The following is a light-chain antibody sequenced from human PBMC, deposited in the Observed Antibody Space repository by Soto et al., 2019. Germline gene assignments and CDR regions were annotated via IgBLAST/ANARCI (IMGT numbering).Light chain of an antibody. CDR3: ATWDDSLSGV. Sequence: QPVLTQPPSASGTPGQRVTISCSGSSSNIGSNYVYWYQQFPGTAPKLLIYRNDQRPSGVPDRFSGSKSGTSASLAISGLRSEDEADYYCATWDDSLSGVFGGGTKLTVL. V-gene: IGLV1-47*01. J-gene: IGLJ2*01. CDR1: SSNIGSNY. CDR2: RND.